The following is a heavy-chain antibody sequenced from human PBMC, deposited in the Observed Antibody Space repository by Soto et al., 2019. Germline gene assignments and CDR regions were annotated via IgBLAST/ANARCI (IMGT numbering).Heavy chain of an antibody. Sequence: GSLRLSCAASGFTFSSYAMSWVRQAPGKGLEWVSAISGSGGSTYYADSVKGRFTISRDNSKNTLYLQMNSLRAEDTAVYYCAKSGPGPDPALRHIDYWGQGTLVTVSS. D-gene: IGHD1-1*01. J-gene: IGHJ4*02. CDR1: GFTFSSYA. CDR3: AKSGPGPDPALRHIDY. CDR2: ISGSGGST. V-gene: IGHV3-23*01.